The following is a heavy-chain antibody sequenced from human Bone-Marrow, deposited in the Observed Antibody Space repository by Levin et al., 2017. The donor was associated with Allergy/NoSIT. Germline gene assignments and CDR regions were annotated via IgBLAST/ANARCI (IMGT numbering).Heavy chain of an antibody. CDR3: ARWLSTELTGNFDY. CDR1: GDSITTRNYY. J-gene: IGHJ4*02. V-gene: IGHV4-39*01. CDR2: ISYSGTT. D-gene: IGHD3-9*01. Sequence: TSSETLSLTCTVSGDSITTRNYYWGWIRQPPGKGLEWIGTISYSGTTNSPPSLKSRVAMSVDTSKNQFSLRLTSVTAADTAVYYGARWLSTELTGNFDYWGQGTLVTVSS.